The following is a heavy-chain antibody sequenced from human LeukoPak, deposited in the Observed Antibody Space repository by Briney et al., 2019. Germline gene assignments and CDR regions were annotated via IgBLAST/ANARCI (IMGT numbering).Heavy chain of an antibody. D-gene: IGHD4-17*01. Sequence: PSETLSLTCTVSGGSIRSYYWSWIRQPPGKGLEWIGYIYYSGSTNYNPSLKSRVTISVDTSKNQFSLKLSSVTAADTAVYYCAGSYGDYVPLFDYWGQGTLVTVSS. CDR2: IYYSGST. V-gene: IGHV4-59*01. J-gene: IGHJ4*02. CDR1: GGSIRSYY. CDR3: AGSYGDYVPLFDY.